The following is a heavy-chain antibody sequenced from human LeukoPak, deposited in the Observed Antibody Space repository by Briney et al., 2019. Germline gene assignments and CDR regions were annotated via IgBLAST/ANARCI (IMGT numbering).Heavy chain of an antibody. CDR1: GGSISSGSYY. Sequence: SQTLSLTCTVSGGSISSGSYYWSWIRQPAGNGLEWIGRIYTSGSTNYNPSLKSRVPISVDTCKNQFSLKLSSVTAADTAVYYCAREAYYYDSSGYYDLDYWGQGTLVTVSS. D-gene: IGHD3-22*01. CDR3: AREAYYYDSSGYYDLDY. CDR2: IYTSGST. J-gene: IGHJ4*02. V-gene: IGHV4-61*02.